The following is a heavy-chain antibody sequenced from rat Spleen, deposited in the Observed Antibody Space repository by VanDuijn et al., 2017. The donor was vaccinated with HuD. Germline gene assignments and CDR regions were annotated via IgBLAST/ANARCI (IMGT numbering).Heavy chain of an antibody. CDR2: ITNAAGKV. CDR1: GFTFNKYW. Sequence: EVQLVESGGGLVQPGRSLKLSCVASGFTFNKYWMTWIRQAPGKGLEWVASITNAAGKVYYPDSVKGRFTISRDNAKSTLYLQMGSLRSEDTATYYCVNTYYGYWFGYWGQGTLVTVSS. D-gene: IGHD1-9*01. CDR3: VNTYYGYWFGY. J-gene: IGHJ3*01. V-gene: IGHV5-31*01.